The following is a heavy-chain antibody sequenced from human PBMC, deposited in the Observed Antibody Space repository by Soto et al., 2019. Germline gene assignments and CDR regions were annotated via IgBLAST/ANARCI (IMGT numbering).Heavy chain of an antibody. CDR1: GYSISSDYY. D-gene: IGHD5-12*01. J-gene: IGHJ5*02. CDR2: IYHSGST. Sequence: TSETLSLTCAVSGYSISSDYYWGWIRQPPGKGLEWIGSIYHSGSTYYNPSLKSRGTISLDTSKNQFSLKLSSVTAADTAVYYCARPVAGHDWLDPWGQGTRVTVPQ. V-gene: IGHV4-38-2*01. CDR3: ARPVAGHDWLDP.